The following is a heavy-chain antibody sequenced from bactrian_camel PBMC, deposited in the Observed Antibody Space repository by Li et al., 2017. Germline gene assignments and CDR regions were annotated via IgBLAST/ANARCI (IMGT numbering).Heavy chain of an antibody. CDR3: AVEPGLQVVNNRKMCVRTENFRY. D-gene: IGHD5*01. CDR2: IRRDGDE. Sequence: QLVESGGGSVRPGGSLTLSCAASGYSSIVNCMGWFRQAPGKAREGIAGIRRDGDEYYAGSVKGRFTISKDNAKNTIYLEMNSLKPEDTAVYYCAVEPGLQVVNNRKMCVRTENFRYWGQGTQVTVS. CDR1: GYSSIVNC. J-gene: IGHJ6*01. V-gene: IGHV3S6*01.